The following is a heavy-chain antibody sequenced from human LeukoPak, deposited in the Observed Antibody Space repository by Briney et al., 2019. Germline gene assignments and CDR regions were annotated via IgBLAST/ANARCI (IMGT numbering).Heavy chain of an antibody. D-gene: IGHD6-13*01. Sequence: TGGSLRLSCAASGFTVSSNYLSWVRQAPGKGLEWVSVIYSGGSTYYADSVEGRFTISRDNSKNTLYLQMNSLRAEDTAVYYCARDQGSSWPFDYWGQGTLVTVSS. J-gene: IGHJ4*02. CDR3: ARDQGSSWPFDY. CDR2: IYSGGST. CDR1: GFTVSSNY. V-gene: IGHV3-53*01.